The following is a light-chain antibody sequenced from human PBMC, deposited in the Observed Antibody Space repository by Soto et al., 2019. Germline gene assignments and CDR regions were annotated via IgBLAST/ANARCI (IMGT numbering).Light chain of an antibody. CDR1: QSVRSY. CDR2: EAS. Sequence: PPILSVSPGEGVTVSCRASQSVRSYLAWYQQKPGQAPRLLMYEASNRATGIPARFSGGGSGTDFTLTISSLEPEDFAVYYCQQRSDWPWTFGQGTTADI. CDR3: QQRSDWPWT. V-gene: IGKV3-11*01. J-gene: IGKJ1*01.